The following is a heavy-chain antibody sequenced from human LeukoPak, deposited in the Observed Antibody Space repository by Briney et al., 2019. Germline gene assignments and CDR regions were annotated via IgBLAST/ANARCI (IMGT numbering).Heavy chain of an antibody. J-gene: IGHJ4*02. CDR3: ARHAGVVRGLFDY. Sequence: SETLSLTCTVSGGSISSYYWSWIRQPPGKGLEWIGYIYYSGSTNYNPSLKSRVTISVDTSKNQFSLKLSSVTAADTAVYYCARHAGVVRGLFDYWGQGTLVTVSS. CDR2: IYYSGST. V-gene: IGHV4-59*08. CDR1: GGSISSYY. D-gene: IGHD3-10*01.